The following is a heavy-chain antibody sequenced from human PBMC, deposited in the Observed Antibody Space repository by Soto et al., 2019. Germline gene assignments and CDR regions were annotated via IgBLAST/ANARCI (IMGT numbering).Heavy chain of an antibody. CDR3: ARGGCGGDCYSRFDY. D-gene: IGHD2-21*02. CDR2: IIPIFGTA. CDR1: GGTFSSYA. Sequence: QVQLVQSGAEVKKPGSSVKVSCKASGGTFSSYAISWVRQAPGQGLEWMGGIIPIFGTANYAQKFQGRVTITASVATSTAFMELSRLRSEETAVYYCARGGCGGDCYSRFDYWGQGPLVTVSS. V-gene: IGHV1-69*12. J-gene: IGHJ4*02.